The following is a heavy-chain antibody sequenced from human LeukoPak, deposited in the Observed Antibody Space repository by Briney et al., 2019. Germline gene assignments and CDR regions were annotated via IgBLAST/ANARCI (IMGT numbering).Heavy chain of an antibody. CDR1: GFTVSSNY. CDR2: IYSGGST. Sequence: GGSLRLSCAASGFTVSSNYMSWVRQAPWKGLEWVSVIYSGGSTYYADSVKGRFTISRDNSKNTLYLQMNSLRAEDTAVYYCASSTDGYYFDYWGQGTLVTVSS. CDR3: ASSTDGYYFDY. V-gene: IGHV3-53*01. J-gene: IGHJ4*02. D-gene: IGHD3-10*01.